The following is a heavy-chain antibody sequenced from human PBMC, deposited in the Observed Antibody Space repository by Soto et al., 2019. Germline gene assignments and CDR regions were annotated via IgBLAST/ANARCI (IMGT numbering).Heavy chain of an antibody. CDR1: GFTFSSYS. CDR2: ISSTSSTI. V-gene: IGHV3-48*02. CDR3: ARARHFSSGEKYGLDV. Sequence: EVQLVESGGGLVQPGGSLRLSCAASGFTFSSYSMNWVRQAPGKGLERVSYISSTSSTIYYANSVKGRFTISRDNARNSLLLQMNSLRDEDTAVYYCARARHFSSGEKYGLDVWGQGTTVTVSS. J-gene: IGHJ6*01. D-gene: IGHD3-3*02.